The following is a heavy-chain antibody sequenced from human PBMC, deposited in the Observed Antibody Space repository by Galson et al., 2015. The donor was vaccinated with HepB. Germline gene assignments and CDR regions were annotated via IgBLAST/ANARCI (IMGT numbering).Heavy chain of an antibody. CDR2: ISGSGGST. Sequence: SLRLSCAASGFTFSSYAMSWVRQAPGKGLEWVSAISGSGGSTYYADSVKGRFTISRDNSKNTLYLQMNSLRAEDTAVYYCAKVRRIAVAGSSYFDYWGQGTLVTVST. V-gene: IGHV3-23*01. CDR1: GFTFSSYA. J-gene: IGHJ4*02. D-gene: IGHD6-19*01. CDR3: AKVRRIAVAGSSYFDY.